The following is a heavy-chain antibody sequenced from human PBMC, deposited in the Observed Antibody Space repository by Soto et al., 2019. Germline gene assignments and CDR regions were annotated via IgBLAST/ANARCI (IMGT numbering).Heavy chain of an antibody. Sequence: GGSLRLSCAASGFTVSSNYMSWVRQAPGKGLEWVSVIYSGGSTYYADSVKGRFTISRDNSKNTLYLQMNSLRAEDTAVYYCARESQNGDWISSAFDIWGQGTMVTVSS. CDR2: IYSGGST. CDR1: GFTVSSNY. D-gene: IGHD4-17*01. J-gene: IGHJ3*02. CDR3: ARESQNGDWISSAFDI. V-gene: IGHV3-66*01.